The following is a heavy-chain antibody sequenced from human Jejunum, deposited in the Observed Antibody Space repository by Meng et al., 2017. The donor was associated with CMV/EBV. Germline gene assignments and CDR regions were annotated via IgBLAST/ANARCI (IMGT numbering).Heavy chain of an antibody. D-gene: IGHD4-11*01. Sequence: SCRYVGSSTSYWCWIPQPRGKGLEWIVTIFYSGSTYYTPSLKSRVTISVHTSKNRFSLRLSSVTAADTAVYYCARDRDVNYGLFDYWGQGTLVTVSS. V-gene: IGHV4-39*07. J-gene: IGHJ4*02. CDR1: CRYVGSSTSY. CDR3: ARDRDVNYGLFDY. CDR2: IFYSGST.